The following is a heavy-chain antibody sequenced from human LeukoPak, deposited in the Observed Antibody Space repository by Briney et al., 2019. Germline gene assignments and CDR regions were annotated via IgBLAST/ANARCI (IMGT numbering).Heavy chain of an antibody. J-gene: IGHJ2*01. Sequence: PGGSLRLSCAASGFSFSNYVMSWVRQAPGKGLEWVSTIDTASENTYYADSVKGRFTISRDNSKNTLYLQMNSLRAEDTAVYYCAKEDYGDTQPEGYFDLWGRGTLVTVSS. D-gene: IGHD4-17*01. CDR2: IDTASENT. CDR3: AKEDYGDTQPEGYFDL. CDR1: GFSFSNYV. V-gene: IGHV3-23*01.